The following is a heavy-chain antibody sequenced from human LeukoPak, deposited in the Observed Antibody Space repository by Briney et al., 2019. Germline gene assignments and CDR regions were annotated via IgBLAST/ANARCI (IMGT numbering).Heavy chain of an antibody. CDR2: IVVGSGNT. CDR3: GADLTMVRGVPRWFDP. V-gene: IGHV1-58*02. D-gene: IGHD3-10*01. Sequence: SVKVSCKAPGFTFTSSAMQWVRQARGQRLEWIGWIVVGSGNTNYAQKSQERVTITRDMSTSTTYMELSSLRSEDTAVYYCGADLTMVRGVPRWFDPWGQGTLVTVSS. J-gene: IGHJ5*02. CDR1: GFTFTSSA.